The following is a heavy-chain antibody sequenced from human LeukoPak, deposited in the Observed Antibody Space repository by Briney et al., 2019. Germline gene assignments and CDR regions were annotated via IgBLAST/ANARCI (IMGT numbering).Heavy chain of an antibody. V-gene: IGHV4-59*01. J-gene: IGHJ4*02. D-gene: IGHD5-18*01. CDR3: ACEMQLWSKFDY. Sequence: SETLSLTCTVSGGSISSYYWSWIRQPPGKGLEWIGYIYYSGSTNYNPSLKSRVTISVDTSKNQFSLKLSSVTAADTAVYYCACEMQLWSKFDYWGQGTLVTVSS. CDR2: IYYSGST. CDR1: GGSISSYY.